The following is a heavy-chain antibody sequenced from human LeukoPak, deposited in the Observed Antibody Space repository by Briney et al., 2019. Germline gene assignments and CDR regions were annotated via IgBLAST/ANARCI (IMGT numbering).Heavy chain of an antibody. CDR1: GGSINNYY. CDR2: IYYNGVT. V-gene: IGHV4-59*01. CDR3: ARLHALGAEEFDP. J-gene: IGHJ5*02. D-gene: IGHD3-16*01. Sequence: SETLSLTCTVSGGSINNYYWSWIRQPPGRGLEWLGYIYYNGVTNYNPSLKSRLTISVDTSKNQFSLKLTSVTAADTAVYYCARLHALGAEEFDPWGQGTLVTVSS.